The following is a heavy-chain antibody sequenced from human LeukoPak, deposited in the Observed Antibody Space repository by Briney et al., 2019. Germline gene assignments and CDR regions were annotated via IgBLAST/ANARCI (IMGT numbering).Heavy chain of an antibody. CDR2: ISNDGSNK. Sequence: GESLRLSCAASGFTFSSYDMHWVRQAPGKGLEWVALISNDGSNKYYADSVKGRFTISRDNSKNTLYLQMNSLRAEDTAVYYCARDRGNWFDPWGQGTLVTVSS. D-gene: IGHD3-16*01. V-gene: IGHV3-30-3*01. J-gene: IGHJ5*02. CDR1: GFTFSSYD. CDR3: ARDRGNWFDP.